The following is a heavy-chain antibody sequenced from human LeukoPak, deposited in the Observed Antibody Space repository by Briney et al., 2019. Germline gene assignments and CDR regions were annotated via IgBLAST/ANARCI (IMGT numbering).Heavy chain of an antibody. CDR3: ARGTVGAPGFDY. D-gene: IGHD6-13*01. V-gene: IGHV3-74*01. CDR2: INPGGNKK. J-gene: IGHJ4*02. CDR1: GLMFNGYW. Sequence: GGSLRLSCAASGLMFNGYWMHWFRQVPGKGLVWDSEINPGGNKKNYADSVWGRFTVSRDNAKDTVYLQMDRVSVGDTAVYYCARGTVGAPGFDYWGQGTLVSVSS.